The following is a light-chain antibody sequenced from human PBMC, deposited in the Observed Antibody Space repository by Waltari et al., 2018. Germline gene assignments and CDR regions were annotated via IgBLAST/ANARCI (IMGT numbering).Light chain of an antibody. CDR2: DDS. CDR1: DIGTRS. J-gene: IGLJ2*01. CDR3: HVWDTRTDHVV. Sequence: SYVLTQPPSVSVAPGKTARIPCGGNDIGTRSVHWYQQKPGQAPVLVVFDDSDRPSGVPVGFSGSNPANTAPLTIRRVEAGDEADYYCHVWDTRTDHVVFGGGTKLTVL. V-gene: IGLV3-21*03.